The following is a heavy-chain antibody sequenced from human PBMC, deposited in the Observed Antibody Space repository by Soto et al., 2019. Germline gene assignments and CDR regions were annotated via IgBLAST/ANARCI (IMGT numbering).Heavy chain of an antibody. CDR1: GGTFSRYA. D-gene: IGHD1-7*01. V-gene: IGHV1-69*01. J-gene: IGHJ4*02. Sequence: QVQLVQSGAEVKKPGSSVKVSCKASGGTFSRYAISWVRQAPGQGLEWMGGLIPIFGTANYAQKFQGRVTITADESTGTAYRELGSLRSEDTAVYYCARGEGVITGTTAFAYWGQGTLVTVSS. CDR3: ARGEGVITGTTAFAY. CDR2: LIPIFGTA.